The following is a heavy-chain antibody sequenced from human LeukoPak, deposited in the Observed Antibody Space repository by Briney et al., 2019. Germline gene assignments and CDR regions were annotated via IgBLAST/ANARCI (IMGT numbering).Heavy chain of an antibody. J-gene: IGHJ4*02. CDR2: IYTRDSDT. CDR1: GYSFTNYW. Sequence: GEPLKNSFKGSGYSFTNYWIGWVRQIPGKGLEWRRIIYTRDSDTRYSRSFQGQVTISADKSIDTAYLQWSSLKASDTAIYYCARTQDRIAARSWGQGTLVTVSS. V-gene: IGHV5-51*03. D-gene: IGHD6-13*01. CDR3: ARTQDRIAARS.